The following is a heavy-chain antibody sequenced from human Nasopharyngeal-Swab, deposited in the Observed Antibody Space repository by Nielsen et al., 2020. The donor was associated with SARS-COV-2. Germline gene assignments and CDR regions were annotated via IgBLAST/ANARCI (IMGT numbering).Heavy chain of an antibody. Sequence: GESLKISCAASGFTFSNAWMSWVRQAPGKGLEWVGRIKSKTDGGTTDYAAPVKGRFTISKDDSKNTLYLQMNSLKTEDTAVYYCTTDDTGGAGSSNYYYYMDVWGKGTTVTVSS. V-gene: IGHV3-15*01. CDR1: GFTFSNAW. J-gene: IGHJ6*03. CDR2: IKSKTDGGTT. D-gene: IGHD5-18*01. CDR3: TTDDTGGAGSSNYYYYMDV.